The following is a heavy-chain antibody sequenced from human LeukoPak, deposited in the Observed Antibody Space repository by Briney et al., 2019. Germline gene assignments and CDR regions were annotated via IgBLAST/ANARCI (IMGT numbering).Heavy chain of an antibody. CDR1: GDSISSSDYY. CDR2: INHTGST. D-gene: IGHD3-9*01. CDR3: ARGPVRLARPYDF. V-gene: IGHV4-39*07. Sequence: SETLSLTCTVSGDSISSSDYYWVWIRQPPGKGLDGIVEINHTGSTNYNPSFTSRVTMSADTPKNQFSLNLTSVTAADTALYSCARGPVRLARPYDFWGQGTLVTVSS. J-gene: IGHJ4*02.